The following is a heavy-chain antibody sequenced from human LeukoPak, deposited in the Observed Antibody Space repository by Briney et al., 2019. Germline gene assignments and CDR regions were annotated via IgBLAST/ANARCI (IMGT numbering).Heavy chain of an antibody. D-gene: IGHD3-9*01. V-gene: IGHV4-59*01. J-gene: IGHJ4*02. Sequence: SETLSLTCTVSGGSISSYYWSWIRQPPGKGLEWLGYIYYSGSTNYNPSLKSRVTISVDTSKNQFSLKLSSVTAADTAVYYCARCHYDILTGRYYFDYWGQGTLVTVSS. CDR1: GGSISSYY. CDR2: IYYSGST. CDR3: ARCHYDILTGRYYFDY.